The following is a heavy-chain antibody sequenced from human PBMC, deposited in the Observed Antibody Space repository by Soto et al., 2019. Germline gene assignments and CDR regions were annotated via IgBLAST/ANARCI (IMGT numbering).Heavy chain of an antibody. CDR3: ARDRHYYDSSGYFPLRVFDY. V-gene: IGHV4-59*01. CDR1: GGSISSYY. D-gene: IGHD3-22*01. J-gene: IGHJ4*02. CDR2: IYYSGST. Sequence: SETLSLTCTVSGGSISSYYWSWIRQPPGKGLEWIGYIYYSGSTNYNPSLKSRVTISVDTSKNQFSLKLSSVTAADTAVYYCARDRHYYDSSGYFPLRVFDYWGQGTLVTVSS.